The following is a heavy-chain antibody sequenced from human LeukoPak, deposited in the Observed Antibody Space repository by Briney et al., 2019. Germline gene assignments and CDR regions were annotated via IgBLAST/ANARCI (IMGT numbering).Heavy chain of an antibody. D-gene: IGHD2-15*01. J-gene: IGHJ4*02. Sequence: PSETLSLTCAVYGGSFSGYYWSWIRQPPGKGLEWIGEINHSGSINYNPSLKSRVTISVDTSKNQFSLKLSSVTAADTAVYYCARGPKDIVVVVAATRPFDYWGQGTLVTVSS. CDR3: ARGPKDIVVVVAATRPFDY. CDR2: INHSGSI. V-gene: IGHV4-34*01. CDR1: GGSFSGYY.